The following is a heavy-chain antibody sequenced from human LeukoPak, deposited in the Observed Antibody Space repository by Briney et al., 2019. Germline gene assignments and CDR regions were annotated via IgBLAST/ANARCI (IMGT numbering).Heavy chain of an antibody. V-gene: IGHV4-31*03. J-gene: IGHJ6*03. CDR3: ARVPMGASNYYYMDV. CDR2: IYHSGST. CDR1: GRPITRGGYY. D-gene: IGHD1-26*01. Sequence: SETLSLTCTLSGRPITRGGYYWSWIRQHPGEGLEWIGHIYHSGSTYYNPSFKSRVTISVDTSKNQFSLNLTSVSAADTAVYYCARVPMGASNYYYMDVWGKGTTVTVSS.